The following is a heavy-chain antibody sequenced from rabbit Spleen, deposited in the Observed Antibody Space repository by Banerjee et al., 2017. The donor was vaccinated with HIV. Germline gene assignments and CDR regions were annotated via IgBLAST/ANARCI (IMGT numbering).Heavy chain of an antibody. CDR3: ARGEHFSVGFSASAIYLDL. CDR1: GFSLSSSDY. D-gene: IGHD6-1*01. CDR2: IDTSSTNT. V-gene: IGHV1S40*01. Sequence: QSLEESGGDLVKPGGTLTLTCTASGFSLSSSDYMCWVRQAPGKGLELIACIDTSSTNTAYATWAKGRFTISKTSSTTVTLQMTSLTAADTATYFCARGEHFSVGFSASAIYLDLWGPGTLVTVS. J-gene: IGHJ4*01.